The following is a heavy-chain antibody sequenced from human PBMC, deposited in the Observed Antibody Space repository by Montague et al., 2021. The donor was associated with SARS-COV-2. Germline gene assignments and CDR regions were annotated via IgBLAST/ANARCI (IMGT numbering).Heavy chain of an antibody. D-gene: IGHD3/OR15-3a*01. CDR2: IYQDWST. Sequence: SETLSLTCAVSGDSIMTTNWWGWVRQPPGKGLEWIGEIYQDWSTNNNPSLKSRVTMSVDKSKDQFSLELNSVTAADTALYYCVRAGGLDNRPPVWGQGALVIVSP. CDR3: VRAGGLDNRPPV. CDR1: GDSIMTTNW. J-gene: IGHJ4*02. V-gene: IGHV4-4*02.